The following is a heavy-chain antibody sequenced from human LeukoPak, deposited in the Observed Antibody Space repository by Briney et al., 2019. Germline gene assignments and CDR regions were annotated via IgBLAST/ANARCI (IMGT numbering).Heavy chain of an antibody. D-gene: IGHD6-19*01. Sequence: EASVKVSCKASGYTFTSYAMHWVRQAPGQRLEWMGWINAGDGNTKYSQKFQGRVTITRDTSASTAYMELSSLRSEDTAVYYCARESSVAGTKNWGQGTLVTVSS. J-gene: IGHJ4*02. V-gene: IGHV1-3*01. CDR3: ARESSVAGTKN. CDR1: GYTFTSYA. CDR2: INAGDGNT.